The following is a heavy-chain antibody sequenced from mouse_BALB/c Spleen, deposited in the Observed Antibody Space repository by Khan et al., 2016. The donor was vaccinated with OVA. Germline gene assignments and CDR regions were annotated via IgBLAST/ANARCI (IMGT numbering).Heavy chain of an antibody. D-gene: IGHD2-14*01. Sequence: QIQLVQSGPELKKPGETVQISCKASGFTFTKYGMNWVKQAPGKGLKWMGWINTYTGEPTFADDFKVRFAFSLETSASTAYLQINSLKNEDTATYFCARVGYNGTMDCWGQGTSVTVSA. CDR2: INTYTGEP. J-gene: IGHJ4*01. CDR3: ARVGYNGTMDC. V-gene: IGHV9-3-1*01. CDR1: GFTFTKYG.